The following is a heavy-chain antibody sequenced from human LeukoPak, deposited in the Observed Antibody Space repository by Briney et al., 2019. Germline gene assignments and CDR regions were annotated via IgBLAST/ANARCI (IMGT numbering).Heavy chain of an antibody. V-gene: IGHV3-23*01. J-gene: IGHJ4*02. CDR2: INLNGDET. CDR1: GFTFSNYG. CDR3: TKGTIWLPFDY. Sequence: HPGGSLRLSCEASGFTFSNYGMAWFRQAPGKGLEWVSTINLNGDETHYADSVKGRFTISRDNSKNTLYLQMNSLRAEDTAVYYCTKGTIWLPFDYWGQGTLVTVSS. D-gene: IGHD5-18*01.